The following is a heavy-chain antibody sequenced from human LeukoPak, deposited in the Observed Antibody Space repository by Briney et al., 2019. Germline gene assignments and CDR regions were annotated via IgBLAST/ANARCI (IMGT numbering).Heavy chain of an antibody. D-gene: IGHD3-10*01. CDR1: GFTFSGYW. CDR3: AREGYYDSGGGYFEY. CDR2: TTQGGSEK. Sequence: GGSLRLSCAASGFTFSGYWMSWVRQAPGKGLEWVANTTQGGSEKNYVDSVKGRFTISRDNAKNSLFLQMSSLRVEDTAVYYCAREGYYDSGGGYFEYWGQGTLVTVSS. V-gene: IGHV3-7*01. J-gene: IGHJ4*02.